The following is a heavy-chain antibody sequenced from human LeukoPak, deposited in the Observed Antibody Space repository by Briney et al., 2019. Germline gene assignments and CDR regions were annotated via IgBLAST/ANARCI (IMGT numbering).Heavy chain of an antibody. CDR1: GYTFTSYG. J-gene: IGHJ4*02. CDR3: ARDRKYYYDSSGYYAFDY. V-gene: IGHV1-18*01. Sequence: ASVKVSCKASGYTFTSYGISWVRQAPGQGLEWVGWISAYNGNTNYAQKLQGRVTMTTDTSTSTAYMELRSLGSDDTAVYYCARDRKYYYDSSGYYAFDYWGQGTLVTVSS. D-gene: IGHD3-22*01. CDR2: ISAYNGNT.